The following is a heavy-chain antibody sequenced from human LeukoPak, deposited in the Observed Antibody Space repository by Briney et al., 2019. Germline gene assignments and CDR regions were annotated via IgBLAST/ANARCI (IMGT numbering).Heavy chain of an antibody. D-gene: IGHD2-2*02. J-gene: IGHJ3*02. V-gene: IGHV1-69*05. CDR1: GGTFSSNA. CDR2: IIPIFGTA. CDR3: ARDRAVPAAIGVLAHIDAFDI. Sequence: ASVKVSCKASGGTFSSNAISWVRQAPGQGLEWMGGIIPIFGTANYAQKFQGRVTITTDESTSTAYMELSSLRSEDTAVYYCARDRAVPAAIGVLAHIDAFDIWGQGTMVTVSS.